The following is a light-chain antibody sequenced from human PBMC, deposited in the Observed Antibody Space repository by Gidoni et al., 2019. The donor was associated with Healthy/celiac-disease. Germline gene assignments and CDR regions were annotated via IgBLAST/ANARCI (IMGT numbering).Light chain of an antibody. V-gene: IGKV3-15*01. CDR1: QRVSSN. CDR2: GAS. CDR3: QQYNNWPL. Sequence: EIVMTQSPPTLSVSPGERATLACRASQRVSSNLAWYQQKPGQAPRLLISGASTRATGIPASFRGSGSGNEFTLTISSLQSEVFAGYYCQQYNNWPLFGQXTKVDIK. J-gene: IGKJ1*01.